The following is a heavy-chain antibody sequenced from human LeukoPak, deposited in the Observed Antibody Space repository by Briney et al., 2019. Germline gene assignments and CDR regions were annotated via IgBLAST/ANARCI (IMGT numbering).Heavy chain of an antibody. CDR1: GGSISSGDYY. J-gene: IGHJ4*02. CDR2: IYYSGST. D-gene: IGHD6-13*01. Sequence: PSETLSLTCTVSGGSISSGDYYWSWIRQPPGKGLEWIGYIYYSGSTNYNPSLKSRVTISVDTSKNQFSLKLSSVTAADTAVYYCARVESSWYIEKWGQGTLVTVSS. CDR3: ARVESSWYIEK. V-gene: IGHV4-61*08.